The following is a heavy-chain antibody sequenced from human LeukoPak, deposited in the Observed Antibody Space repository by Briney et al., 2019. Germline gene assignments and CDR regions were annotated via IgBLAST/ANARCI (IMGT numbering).Heavy chain of an antibody. D-gene: IGHD3-3*01. CDR2: INPSAGST. J-gene: IGHJ4*02. Sequence: ASVKVSCKASGYILTTYYMNWVRQAPGQGLEWMGIINPSAGSTSYAQKFQGRVSMTRDTSTNTVYMELSSLRSEGTAVYYCVRGGYDFSSGYYPSRWGQGTLVTVSS. V-gene: IGHV1-46*01. CDR1: GYILTTYY. CDR3: VRGGYDFSSGYYPSR.